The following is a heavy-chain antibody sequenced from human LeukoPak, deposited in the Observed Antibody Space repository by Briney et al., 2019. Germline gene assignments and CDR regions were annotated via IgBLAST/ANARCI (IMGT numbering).Heavy chain of an antibody. CDR1: GFTFSSYE. CDR2: ISSSGSTI. D-gene: IGHD5-12*01. Sequence: PGGSLRLSCAASGFTFSSYEMNWVRQAPGKGLEWVSYISSSGSTIYYADSVKGRFTISRDNAKNSLYLQMNSLRAEDTAVYYCARDQTVDSRGYYYYYGMDVWGQGTMVTVSS. V-gene: IGHV3-48*03. CDR3: ARDQTVDSRGYYYYYGMDV. J-gene: IGHJ6*02.